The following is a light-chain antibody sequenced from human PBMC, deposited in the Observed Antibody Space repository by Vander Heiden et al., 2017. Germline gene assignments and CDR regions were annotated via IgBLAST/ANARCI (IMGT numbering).Light chain of an antibody. J-gene: IGKJ2*01. CDR1: QSVSSY. Sequence: VLTQSPATLSLSPGERATLSCRASQSVSSYLAWYQQKPGQAPRLLIYDASNRATGIPARFSGSASGTDFTLTISSLEPEDVAVDYCQQRSSWPPEYTFGQGTKVEIK. CDR2: DAS. V-gene: IGKV3-11*01. CDR3: QQRSSWPPEYT.